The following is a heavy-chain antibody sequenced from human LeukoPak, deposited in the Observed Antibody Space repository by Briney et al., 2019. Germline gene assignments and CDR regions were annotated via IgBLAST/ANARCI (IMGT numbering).Heavy chain of an antibody. CDR1: GGTFSSYT. D-gene: IGHD3-22*01. J-gene: IGHJ4*02. CDR3: ARDDVYDSSGYYSS. V-gene: IGHV1-69*04. CDR2: IIPILGIA. Sequence: SVKVSCKASGGTFSSYTISWARQAPGQGLEWVGRIIPILGIANYAQKFQGRVTITADKSTSTAYMELSSLRSEDTAVYYCARDDVYDSSGYYSSWGQGTLVTVSS.